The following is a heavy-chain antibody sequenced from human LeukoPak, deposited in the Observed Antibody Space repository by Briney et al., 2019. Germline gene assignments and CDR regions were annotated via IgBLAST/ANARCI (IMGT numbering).Heavy chain of an antibody. CDR1: GYTFTSYG. Sequence: ASVKVSCKASGYTFTSYGISWVRQAPGQGLEWMGWVSAYNGNTNYAQKLQGRVTMTTDTSTSTAYMELRSLRSDDTAVYYCARSSGRYCSSTSCARTFDYWGQGTLVTVSS. CDR2: VSAYNGNT. V-gene: IGHV1-18*01. D-gene: IGHD2-2*01. CDR3: ARSSGRYCSSTSCARTFDY. J-gene: IGHJ4*02.